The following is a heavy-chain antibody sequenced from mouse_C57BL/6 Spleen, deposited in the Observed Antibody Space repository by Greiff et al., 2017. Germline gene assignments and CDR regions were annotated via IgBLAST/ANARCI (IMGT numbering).Heavy chain of an antibody. J-gene: IGHJ2*01. CDR3: AKYYGSSPDYFDY. CDR2: IWRGGST. CDR1: GFSLTSYG. V-gene: IGHV2-5*01. D-gene: IGHD1-1*01. Sequence: QVQLVESGPGLVQPSQSLSITCTVSGFSLTSYGVHWVRQSPGKGLEWLGVIWRGGSTDYNAAFMSRLSITKDNSKGQVFFKMNSLQADDTAIYYCAKYYGSSPDYFDYWGQGTTLTVSS.